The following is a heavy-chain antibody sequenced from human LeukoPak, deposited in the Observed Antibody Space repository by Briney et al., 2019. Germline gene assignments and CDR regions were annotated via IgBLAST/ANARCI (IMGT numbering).Heavy chain of an antibody. CDR2: ISGSGSDM. D-gene: IGHD6-6*01. Sequence: GGSLRLSCVVSGFGFSDSYMTWIRQTPGKGLEWLAYISGSGSDMYYADSVKGRFTISRDNSKNTLYLQMNSLRAEDTAVYYCVRGGAARPDYWGQGTLVTVSS. J-gene: IGHJ4*02. V-gene: IGHV3-11*04. CDR3: VRGGAARPDY. CDR1: GFGFSDSY.